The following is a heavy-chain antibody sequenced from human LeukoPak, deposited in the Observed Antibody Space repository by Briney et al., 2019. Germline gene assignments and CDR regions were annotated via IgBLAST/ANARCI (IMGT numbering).Heavy chain of an antibody. J-gene: IGHJ6*03. CDR3: ARLYSSTWYAYMDV. V-gene: IGHV4-39*01. Sequence: SETLSLTCTVSGGSISSYYWGWIRQPPGKGLEWIGSISYSGTTYYNPSLKSRVTISVDTSKNQFSLKLSSVTAADTAVYYCARLYSSTWYAYMDVWGKGTTVTVSS. CDR1: GGSISSYY. CDR2: ISYSGTT. D-gene: IGHD6-13*01.